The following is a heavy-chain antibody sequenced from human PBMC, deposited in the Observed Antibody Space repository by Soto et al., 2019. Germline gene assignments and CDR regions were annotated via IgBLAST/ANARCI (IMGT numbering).Heavy chain of an antibody. Sequence: QLQLQESGSGLVKPSQTLSLTCAVPVGSISSGGYSWSWLRQPPGKGLEWIGYIYHSGSTYSNPSLKRGVTLSVDRSKNQFSLKLSSVTAADTAVYYCARGAPVVIQHWGQGALVTVSS. J-gene: IGHJ1*01. CDR3: ARGAPVVIQH. CDR2: IYHSGST. V-gene: IGHV4-30-2*01. D-gene: IGHD2-15*01. CDR1: VGSISSGGYS.